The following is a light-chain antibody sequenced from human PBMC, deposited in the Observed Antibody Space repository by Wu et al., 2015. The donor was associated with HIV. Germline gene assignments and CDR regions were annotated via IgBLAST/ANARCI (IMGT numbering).Light chain of an antibody. Sequence: EIVLTQSPGTLSLSPGERATLSCRASQSVSSSYLAWYQQKPGQAPRLLICGASSRATGIPDRFSGSGSGTDFTLTISRLEPEDFAVYYCQQYGSSPELTFGGGTKVEIK. CDR1: QSVSSSY. V-gene: IGKV3-20*01. J-gene: IGKJ4*01. CDR3: QQYGSSPELT. CDR2: GAS.